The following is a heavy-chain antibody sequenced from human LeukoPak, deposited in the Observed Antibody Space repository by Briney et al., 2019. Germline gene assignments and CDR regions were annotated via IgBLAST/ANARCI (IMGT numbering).Heavy chain of an antibody. Sequence: SVKVSCKASRGTFSSYAISWVRQAPGQGLEWMGGIIPIFGTTTYAQKFQGRVTISADESTSTVYMELSSLRSEDTAVYYCARDLTMVRGARYRPYNWFDPWGQGTLVTVSP. CDR3: ARDLTMVRGARYRPYNWFDP. CDR1: RGTFSSYA. CDR2: IIPIFGTT. D-gene: IGHD3-10*01. V-gene: IGHV1-69*13. J-gene: IGHJ5*02.